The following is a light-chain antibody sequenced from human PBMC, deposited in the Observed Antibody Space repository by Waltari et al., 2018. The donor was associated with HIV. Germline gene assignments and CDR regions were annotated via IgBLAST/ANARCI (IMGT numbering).Light chain of an antibody. J-gene: IGLJ3*02. Sequence: QSVLTQPPSVSAAPGQKVTISCPGSTPNIGNDYLSWYQHVPGAAPRLLIYDNNKRPSGIPDRFSGSRSGTSATLGITGLQTGDEAHYYCGTWDRSLSAAVFGGGTKLTVL. V-gene: IGLV1-51*01. CDR2: DNN. CDR3: GTWDRSLSAAV. CDR1: TPNIGNDY.